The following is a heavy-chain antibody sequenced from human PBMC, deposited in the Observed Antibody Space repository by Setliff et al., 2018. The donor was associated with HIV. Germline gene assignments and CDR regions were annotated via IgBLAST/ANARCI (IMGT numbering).Heavy chain of an antibody. J-gene: IGHJ4*02. CDR2: IIPIFGTA. Sequence: VASVKVSCKASGDTFSNYAISWVRQAPGQGLEWMGGIIPIFGTANYAQKFEGRVTITADKSTSTAYMEVNSLRFEDTAVYYCARYSNFDYWGQGTLVTVSS. CDR3: ARYSNFDY. CDR1: GDTFSNYA. D-gene: IGHD4-4*01. V-gene: IGHV1-69*06.